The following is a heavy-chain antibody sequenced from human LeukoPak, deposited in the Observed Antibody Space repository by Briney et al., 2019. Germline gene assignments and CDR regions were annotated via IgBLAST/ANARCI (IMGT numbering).Heavy chain of an antibody. Sequence: PGGFLRLSCAASGFTFSSYAMSWVRQAPGKGLEWVSAISGSGGSTYYADSVKGRFTISRDNSKNTLYLQMNSLRAEDTAVYYCAKYSGYDLGGFDYWGQGTLVTVSS. D-gene: IGHD5-12*01. J-gene: IGHJ4*02. V-gene: IGHV3-23*01. CDR2: ISGSGGST. CDR1: GFTFSSYA. CDR3: AKYSGYDLGGFDY.